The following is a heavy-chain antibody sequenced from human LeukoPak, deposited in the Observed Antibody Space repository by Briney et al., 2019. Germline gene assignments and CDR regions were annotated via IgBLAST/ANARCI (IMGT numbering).Heavy chain of an antibody. CDR2: INHSRST. Sequence: PSETLSLTCAVYGGSFSGYYWSWIRQPPGKGLEWIGEINHSRSTNYNPSLKSRVTISVDTSKNQFSLKLSSVTAADTAVYYCARRGRVRGVRGWFDPWGQGTLVTVSS. D-gene: IGHD3-10*01. V-gene: IGHV4-34*01. J-gene: IGHJ5*02. CDR1: GGSFSGYY. CDR3: ARRGRVRGVRGWFDP.